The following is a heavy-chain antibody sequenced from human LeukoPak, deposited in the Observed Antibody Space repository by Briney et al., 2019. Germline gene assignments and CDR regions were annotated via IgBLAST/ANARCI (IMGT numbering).Heavy chain of an antibody. CDR1: GYTFTGYY. J-gene: IGHJ5*02. CDR2: INPNSGGT. V-gene: IGHV1-2*04. D-gene: IGHD2-2*01. CDR3: ARGSTSNRKVNWFDP. Sequence: ASVKVSCTASGYTFTGYYMHWVRQAPGQGLEWMGWINPNSGGTNYAQKFQGWVTMTRDTSISTAYMELSRLRSDDTAVYYCARGSTSNRKVNWFDPWGQGTLVTVPS.